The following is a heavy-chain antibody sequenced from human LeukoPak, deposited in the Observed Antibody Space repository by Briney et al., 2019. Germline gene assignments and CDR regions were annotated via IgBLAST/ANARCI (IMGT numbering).Heavy chain of an antibody. Sequence: PGGSLRLSCAASGFTFSSYGMHWVRQAPGKGLEWVAFIWYDGSNKYYADSMKGRFTISRDNSKNTLYLQMNSLRAEDTAVYYCAKVPAANYLYYFDYWGQGTLVTVSS. J-gene: IGHJ4*02. CDR3: AKVPAANYLYYFDY. CDR2: IWYDGSNK. V-gene: IGHV3-30*02. CDR1: GFTFSSYG. D-gene: IGHD2-2*01.